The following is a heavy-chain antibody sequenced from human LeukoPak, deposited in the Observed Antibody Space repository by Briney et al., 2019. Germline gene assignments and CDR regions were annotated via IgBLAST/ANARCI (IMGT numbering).Heavy chain of an antibody. CDR1: GFDFEDYS. CDR2: ISWNGRTT. J-gene: IGHJ4*02. V-gene: IGHV3-9*01. Sequence: GGSLRLSCAASGFDFEDYSMHWVRQPPGKGLEWVSGISWNGRTTDYADSVKGRFTVSRDNAKNSLYLLMNSLRAEDTAVCYCARRAPSHDFDYWGQGTLVTVSS. CDR3: ARRAPSHDFDY.